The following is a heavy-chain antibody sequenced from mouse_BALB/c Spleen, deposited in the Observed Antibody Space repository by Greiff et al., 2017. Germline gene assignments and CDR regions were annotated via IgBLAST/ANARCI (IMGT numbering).Heavy chain of an antibody. CDR2: ISSGGST. CDR3: AREENYYGSYFDY. D-gene: IGHD1-1*01. CDR1: GFTFSSYD. J-gene: IGHJ2*01. V-gene: IGHV5-6-5*01. Sequence: DVQLVESGGGLVKPGGSLKLSCAASGFTFSSYDMSWVRQTPEKRLEWVASISSGGSTYYPDSVKGRFTISRDNARNILYLQMSSLRSEDTAMYYCAREENYYGSYFDYWGQGTTLTVSS.